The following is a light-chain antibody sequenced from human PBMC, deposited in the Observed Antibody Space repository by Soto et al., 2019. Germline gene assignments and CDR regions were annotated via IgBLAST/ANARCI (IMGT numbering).Light chain of an antibody. CDR1: QSVSSSY. Sequence: ETVLTQSPGTLSLSPGERATLSCRASQSVSSSYLAWYQQKPGQAPRLLIYDASSRATGIPDRFSGSGSGTDFTLTISRLELEDFAVYYCQQYVRSPPSWTFGQGTKVKIK. CDR2: DAS. J-gene: IGKJ1*01. V-gene: IGKV3-20*01. CDR3: QQYVRSPPSWT.